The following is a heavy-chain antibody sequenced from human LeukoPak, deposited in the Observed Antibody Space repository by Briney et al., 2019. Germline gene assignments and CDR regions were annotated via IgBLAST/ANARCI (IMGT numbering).Heavy chain of an antibody. CDR3: ARDSTTVTGYYYYMDV. CDR2: IYYTGNT. J-gene: IGHJ6*03. Sequence: SETLSLTCTVSGDSITGYYWGWIRQPPGKELEWLGNIYYTGNTYYNPSLKSRVTISLDTSKNQFSLKVISMTAADTAVYYCARDSTTVTGYYYYMDVWGKGTTVTVSS. V-gene: IGHV4-39*07. CDR1: GDSITGYY. D-gene: IGHD4-17*01.